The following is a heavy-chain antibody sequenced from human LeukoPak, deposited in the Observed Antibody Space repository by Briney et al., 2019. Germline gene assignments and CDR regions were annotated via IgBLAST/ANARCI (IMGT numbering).Heavy chain of an antibody. V-gene: IGHV4-39*07. Sequence: SETLSLTCTVSDGSISESSYYWGWIRQSPGKGLEWIGSISNSGSTHYNPSLKSRVNISIDTSKNQFSLKLNSVTAADTAVFYCAKDRGYGSGTFSRNNWFDPWGQGTLVIVSS. D-gene: IGHD3-10*01. CDR3: AKDRGYGSGTFSRNNWFDP. CDR1: DGSISESSYY. CDR2: ISNSGST. J-gene: IGHJ5*02.